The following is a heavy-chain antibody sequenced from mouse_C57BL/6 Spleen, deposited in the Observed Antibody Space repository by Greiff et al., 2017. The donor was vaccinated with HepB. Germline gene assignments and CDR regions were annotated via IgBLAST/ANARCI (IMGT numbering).Heavy chain of an antibody. CDR2: ISSGSSTI. D-gene: IGHD1-1*01. CDR3: ARMGSSYAPYAMDY. J-gene: IGHJ4*01. V-gene: IGHV5-17*01. CDR1: GFTFSDYG. Sequence: EVHLVESGGGLVKPGGSLKLSCAASGFTFSDYGMHWVRQAPEKGLEWVAYISSGSSTIYYADTVKGRFTISRDNAKNTLFLQMTSLRSEDTAMYYCARMGSSYAPYAMDYWGQGTSVTVSS.